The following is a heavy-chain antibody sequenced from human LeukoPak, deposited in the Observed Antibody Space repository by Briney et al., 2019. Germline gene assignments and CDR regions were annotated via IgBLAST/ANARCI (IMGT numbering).Heavy chain of an antibody. V-gene: IGHV5-51*01. CDR1: GYSFTSYW. D-gene: IGHD6-13*01. J-gene: IGHJ5*02. CDR2: IYPGESRV. Sequence: GESLKISCQGLGYSFTSYWIGWVGQMPGKGMEWMGVIYPGESRVRYNPSFQGQVTISVDKSTRTAYLQWVSLKASDTAMYYCACRDLSSTWSFPWGQGTLVTVSS. CDR3: ACRDLSSTWSFP.